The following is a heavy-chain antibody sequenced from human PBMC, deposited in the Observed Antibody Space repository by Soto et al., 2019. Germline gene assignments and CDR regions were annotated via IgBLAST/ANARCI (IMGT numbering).Heavy chain of an antibody. CDR3: ARVETVTPNRFDP. Sequence: QVQLQESGPGLVKPSQTLSLTCTVSGGSISSGGYYWSWIRQHPGKGLEWIGYIDYSGSTYYNPSLKSRVTISVDTAKNRFFLKLSSVTAADTAVYYCARVETVTPNRFDPWGQGTLVTVSS. J-gene: IGHJ5*02. CDR1: GGSISSGGYY. V-gene: IGHV4-31*03. D-gene: IGHD4-4*01. CDR2: IDYSGST.